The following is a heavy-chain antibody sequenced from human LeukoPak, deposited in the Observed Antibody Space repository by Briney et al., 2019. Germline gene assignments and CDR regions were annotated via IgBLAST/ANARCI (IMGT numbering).Heavy chain of an antibody. Sequence: PSETLSLTCAVYGGSFSGYYRSWIRQPPGKGLEWIGEINHSGSTNYNPSLKSRVTISVDTSKNQFSLKLSSVTAAGTAVYYCAVRGSLWSGYLRGKYYFDYWGQGTLVTVSS. CDR1: GGSFSGYY. J-gene: IGHJ4*02. CDR3: AVRGSLWSGYLRGKYYFDY. CDR2: INHSGST. D-gene: IGHD3-3*01. V-gene: IGHV4-34*01.